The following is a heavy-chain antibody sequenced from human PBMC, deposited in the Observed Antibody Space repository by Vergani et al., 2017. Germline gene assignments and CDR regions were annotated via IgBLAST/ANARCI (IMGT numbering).Heavy chain of an antibody. Sequence: QVQLVQSGAEVKKPGSSVKVSCKASGGTFSSYAISWVRQAPGQGLEWVGRIIPILGIANYAQKFQGRVTITADKSTSTAYLELSSLRSEDTAVYYCARDRRFAVRFPIGYYYYYGMDVWGQGTTVTVSS. CDR3: ARDRRFAVRFPIGYYYYYGMDV. CDR2: IIPILGIA. CDR1: GGTFSSYA. D-gene: IGHD3-10*01. J-gene: IGHJ6*02. V-gene: IGHV1-69*04.